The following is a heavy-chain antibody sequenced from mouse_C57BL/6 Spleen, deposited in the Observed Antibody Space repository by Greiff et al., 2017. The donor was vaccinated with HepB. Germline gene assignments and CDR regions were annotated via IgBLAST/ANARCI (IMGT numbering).Heavy chain of an antibody. CDR2: ISYDGSN. V-gene: IGHV3-6*01. CDR3: TSPFITPKDYYAMDY. D-gene: IGHD1-1*01. Sequence: EVKLQESGPGLVKPSQSLSLTCSVTGYSITSGYYWNWIRQFPGNKLEWMGYISYDGSNNYNPSLKNRISITRDTSKNQFFLKLNSVTTEDTATYYCTSPFITPKDYYAMDYWGQGTSVTVSS. CDR1: GYSITSGYY. J-gene: IGHJ4*01.